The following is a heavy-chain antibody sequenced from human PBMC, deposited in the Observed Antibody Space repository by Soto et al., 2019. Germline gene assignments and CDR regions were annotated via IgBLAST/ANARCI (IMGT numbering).Heavy chain of an antibody. Sequence: QVQLVQSGAEVKKPGASVKVSCKASGYTFTGYYMHWVRQAPGQGLEWMGWINPNSGGTNYAQKFQGWGTMTRDTSISTAYMELSRLRSDDTAVYYCARQRRSAAADFFDGMDVWGQGTTVTVSS. CDR1: GYTFTGYY. CDR3: ARQRRSAAADFFDGMDV. V-gene: IGHV1-2*04. J-gene: IGHJ6*02. D-gene: IGHD6-13*01. CDR2: INPNSGGT.